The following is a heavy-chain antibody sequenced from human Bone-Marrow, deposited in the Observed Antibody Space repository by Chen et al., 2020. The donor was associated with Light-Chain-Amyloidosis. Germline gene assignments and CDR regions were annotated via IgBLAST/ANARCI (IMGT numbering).Heavy chain of an antibody. CDR2: ISGDGGNT. J-gene: IGHJ4*02. CDR3: AKDKPGVFAN. V-gene: IGHV3-43*02. D-gene: IGHD2-8*01. Sequence: EVQLVESGGGVAQPGGSLRLSCVGSGFSFENYAMHWVRQVPGKGLEWLCLISGDGGNTDYADSVKGRFIVSRDKSKNSLYLQMNSLRAEDTAFYYCAKDKPGVFANWGQGTLVTVSS. CDR1: GFSFENYA.